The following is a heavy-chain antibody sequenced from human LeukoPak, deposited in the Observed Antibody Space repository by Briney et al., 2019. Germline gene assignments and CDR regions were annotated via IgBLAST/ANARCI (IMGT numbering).Heavy chain of an antibody. V-gene: IGHV4-59*01. CDR2: IYYSGST. J-gene: IGHJ4*02. Sequence: SETLSLTCTVSGGSISSYYWSWIRQPPGKGLEWIGHIYYSGSTNYNPSLKSRVTISIDTSKNQFSLRLSSVTAADTAVYYCAKDHTIGVAIHPIDYWGQGTLVTVSS. CDR1: GGSISSYY. D-gene: IGHD3-3*01. CDR3: AKDHTIGVAIHPIDY.